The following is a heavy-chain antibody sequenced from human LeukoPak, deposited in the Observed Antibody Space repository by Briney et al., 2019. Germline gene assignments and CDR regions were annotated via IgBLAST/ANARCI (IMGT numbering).Heavy chain of an antibody. J-gene: IGHJ4*02. D-gene: IGHD3-9*01. V-gene: IGHV3-23*01. Sequence: GGSLRLSCAASGFTFSSYAMSWVRQSPGKGLEWVSGLSGGGGSTYYAYYTDSVKVRFTISRDNSKNTLYLEMNSLRAEDTAVYYCAKFYDILTSYFDYWGQGTLVTVSS. CDR2: LSGGGGST. CDR3: AKFYDILTSYFDY. CDR1: GFTFSSYA.